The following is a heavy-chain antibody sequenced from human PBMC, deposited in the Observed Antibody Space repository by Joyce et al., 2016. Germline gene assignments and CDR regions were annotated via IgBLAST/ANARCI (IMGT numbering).Heavy chain of an antibody. J-gene: IGHJ4*02. D-gene: IGHD5-12*01. Sequence: QVQLVQSGAEVKKPGSSVKVSCKASGGTFSSYAISWVRQAPGQGLEWRGGSIPFFPTTNYAQRFQGRVTITADTSTSTAYMELSSLRSEDTAVYYCARTRGYSGYDSYYFDYWGQGTLVTVSS. V-gene: IGHV1-69*06. CDR3: ARTRGYSGYDSYYFDY. CDR1: GGTFSSYA. CDR2: SIPFFPTT.